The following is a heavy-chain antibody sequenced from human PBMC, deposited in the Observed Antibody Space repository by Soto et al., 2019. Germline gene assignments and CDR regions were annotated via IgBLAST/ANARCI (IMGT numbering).Heavy chain of an antibody. CDR2: IGESGTPT. CDR1: GFTFSSYA. J-gene: IGHJ6*02. D-gene: IGHD2-2*01. V-gene: IGHV3-23*01. Sequence: EVQLLESGGGLVQPGGSLRLSCAASGFTFSSYAMKWVRQAPGKGLEWVSLIGESGTPTYYADSVKGRFTISRDNSGNTRFLEMYSLRAEDTAVYYGARYIPGVRYYGMDVWGQGTTVTVSS. CDR3: ARYIPGVRYYGMDV.